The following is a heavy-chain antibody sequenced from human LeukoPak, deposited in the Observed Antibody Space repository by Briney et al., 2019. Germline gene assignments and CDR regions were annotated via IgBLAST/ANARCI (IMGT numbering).Heavy chain of an antibody. CDR1: GFTFSSYS. Sequence: GGSLRLSCAASGFTFSSYSMNWVRQAPGKGLEWVSSISSSSSYIYYADSLKGRFTISRDIPKNSLYLQMNSLRAEDTAVYYCAKSLGYCSSTSCYLRGHYYYYMDVWGKGTTVTVSS. D-gene: IGHD2-2*01. CDR3: AKSLGYCSSTSCYLRGHYYYYMDV. CDR2: ISSSSSYI. J-gene: IGHJ6*03. V-gene: IGHV3-21*01.